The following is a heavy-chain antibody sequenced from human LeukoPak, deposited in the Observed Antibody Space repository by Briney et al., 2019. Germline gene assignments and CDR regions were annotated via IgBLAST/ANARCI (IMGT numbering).Heavy chain of an antibody. D-gene: IGHD3/OR15-3a*01. CDR1: GYTFTSYG. Sequence: ASVKVSCKASGYTFTSYGISWVRQAPGQGLEWMGWINPNSGGTNYARKFQGRVTMTRDTSISTAYMELSRLRSDDTAVYYCARDRDSAADYWGQGTLVTVSS. CDR3: ARDRDSAADY. V-gene: IGHV1-2*02. J-gene: IGHJ4*02. CDR2: INPNSGGT.